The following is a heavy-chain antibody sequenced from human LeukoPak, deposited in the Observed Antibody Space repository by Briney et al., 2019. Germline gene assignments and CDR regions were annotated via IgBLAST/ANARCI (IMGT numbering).Heavy chain of an antibody. V-gene: IGHV1-8*01. CDR3: ARGLIRDSSGKDYYYYMDV. J-gene: IGHJ6*03. CDR2: MNPNSGNT. Sequence: ASVKVSCKASGYTFTSYDINGVRQATGQGLEWMGWMNPNSGNTGYAQKFQGRVTMTRNTSISTAYMELSSLRSEDTAVYCCARGLIRDSSGKDYYYYMDVWGKGTTVTVSS. CDR1: GYTFTSYD. D-gene: IGHD3-10*01.